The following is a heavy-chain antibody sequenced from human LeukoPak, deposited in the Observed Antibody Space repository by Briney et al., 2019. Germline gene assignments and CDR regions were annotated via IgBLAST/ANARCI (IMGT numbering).Heavy chain of an antibody. V-gene: IGHV4-59*08. CDR3: AGRNYGWGSGSWIHWFDP. D-gene: IGHD3-16*01. CDR1: GGSISSYY. CDR2: IYYSGST. Sequence: PSETLSLTCTVSGGSISSYYWSWIRQPPGKGLEWIGYIYYSGSTNYNPSLKSRVTISVDTSKNQFSLKLSSVTAADTAVYYCAGRNYGWGSGSWIHWFDPWGQGTLVTVSS. J-gene: IGHJ5*02.